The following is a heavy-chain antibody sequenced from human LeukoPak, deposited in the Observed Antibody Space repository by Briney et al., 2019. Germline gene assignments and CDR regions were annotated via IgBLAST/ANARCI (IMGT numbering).Heavy chain of an antibody. V-gene: IGHV3-30*02. CDR2: IRYDGSNK. J-gene: IGHJ4*02. CDR1: GFTLSSYG. D-gene: IGHD6-19*01. Sequence: GGSLRLSCAASGFTLSSYGMHWVRQAPGKGLEWVAFIRYDGSNKYYADSVKGRFTISRDNSKNTLYLQMNSLRAEDTAVYYCAKAWYSSGWYGYWGQGTLVTVSS. CDR3: AKAWYSSGWYGY.